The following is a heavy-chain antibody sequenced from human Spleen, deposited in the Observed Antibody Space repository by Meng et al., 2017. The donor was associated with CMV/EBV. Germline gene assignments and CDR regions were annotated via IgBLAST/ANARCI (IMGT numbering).Heavy chain of an antibody. J-gene: IGHJ5*02. V-gene: IGHV3-30*02. D-gene: IGHD3-3*01. Sequence: MHWVRQAPGKGLEWVAFIRYDGSNKYYADSVKGRSTISRDNSKNTLYLQMNSLRAEDTAVYYCAKLTGPGAYYDFWSGYEGGDWFDPWGQGTLVTVSS. CDR3: AKLTGPGAYYDFWSGYEGGDWFDP. CDR2: IRYDGSNK.